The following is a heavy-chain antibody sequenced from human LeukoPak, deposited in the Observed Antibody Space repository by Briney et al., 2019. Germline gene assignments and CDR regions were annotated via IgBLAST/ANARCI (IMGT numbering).Heavy chain of an antibody. J-gene: IGHJ4*02. V-gene: IGHV2-5*08. CDR2: IYWDDDK. D-gene: IGHD6-13*01. Sequence: TLSLTCTVSGGSISSGDYYWSWIRQPPGKALEWLALIYWDDDKRYSPSLKSRLTITKDTSKNQVVLTMTNMDPVDTATYYCAHRPKAAAGTGAGNYFDYWGQGTLVTVSS. CDR1: GGSISSGDYY. CDR3: AHRPKAAAGTGAGNYFDY.